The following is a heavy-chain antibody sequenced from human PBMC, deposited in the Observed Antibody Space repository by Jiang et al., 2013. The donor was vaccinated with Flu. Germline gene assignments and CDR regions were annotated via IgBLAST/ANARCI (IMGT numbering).Heavy chain of an antibody. CDR3: ARESAVFDAFDI. Sequence: KPSETLSLTCAVYGGSFSGYYWSWIRQPPGKGLEWIGEINHSGSTNYNPSLKSRVTISVDTSKNQFSLKLSSVTAADTAVYYCARESAVFDAFDIWGQGTMVTASS. D-gene: IGHD2-8*01. J-gene: IGHJ3*02. CDR1: GGSFSGYY. V-gene: IGHV4-34*01. CDR2: INHSGST.